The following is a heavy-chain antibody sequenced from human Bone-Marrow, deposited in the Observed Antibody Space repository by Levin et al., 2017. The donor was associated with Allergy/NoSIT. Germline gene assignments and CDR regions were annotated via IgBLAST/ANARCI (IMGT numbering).Heavy chain of an antibody. V-gene: IGHV3-30*18. J-gene: IGHJ6*02. CDR3: AKASYYYGSGSYDDGKYYYGMDV. Sequence: PGGSLRLSCAASGFTFSSYGMHWVRQAPGKGLEWVAVISYDGSNKYYADSVKGRFTISRDNSKNTLYLQMNSLRAEDTAVYYCAKASYYYGSGSYDDGKYYYGMDVWGQGTTVTVSS. CDR1: GFTFSSYG. D-gene: IGHD3-10*01. CDR2: ISYDGSNK.